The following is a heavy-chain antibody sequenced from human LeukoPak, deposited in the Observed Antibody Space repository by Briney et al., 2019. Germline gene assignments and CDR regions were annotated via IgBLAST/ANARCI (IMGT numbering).Heavy chain of an antibody. CDR3: AGLNSSGYPDY. D-gene: IGHD3-22*01. Sequence: SETLSLTCTVSGGSISSYYWSWIRQPPGKGLEWIGYIYYSGSTNYNPSLKSRVTISVDTSKNQSSLKLSSVTAADTAVYYCAGLNSSGYPDYWGQGTLVTVSS. V-gene: IGHV4-59*08. CDR2: IYYSGST. CDR1: GGSISSYY. J-gene: IGHJ4*02.